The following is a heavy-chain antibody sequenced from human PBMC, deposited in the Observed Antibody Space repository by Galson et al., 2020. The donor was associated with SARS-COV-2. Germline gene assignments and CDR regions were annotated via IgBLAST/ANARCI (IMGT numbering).Heavy chain of an antibody. Sequence: SRVTISVDTSKNQFSLKLSSVTAADTAVYYCARHVRAGEGDYYYYYYMDVWGKGTTVTVSS. D-gene: IGHD1-26*01. V-gene: IGHV4-59*08. J-gene: IGHJ6*03. CDR3: ARHVRAGEGDYYYYYYMDV.